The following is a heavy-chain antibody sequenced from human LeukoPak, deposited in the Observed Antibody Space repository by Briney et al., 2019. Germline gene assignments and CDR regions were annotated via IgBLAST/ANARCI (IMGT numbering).Heavy chain of an antibody. CDR3: ARDHLAPYFASYSSSSGTFDY. CDR2: IWYDGSNP. Sequence: GGSLRLSCATSGFIFSTHAMHWVRKTPGKGLEWVAFIWYDGSNPTYADSVKGRFTISRDNSKDTVYLQMTSLRAEDTAVYYCARDHLAPYFASYSSSSGTFDYWGQGTLVTVSS. CDR1: GFIFSTHA. D-gene: IGHD6-6*01. V-gene: IGHV3-33*01. J-gene: IGHJ4*02.